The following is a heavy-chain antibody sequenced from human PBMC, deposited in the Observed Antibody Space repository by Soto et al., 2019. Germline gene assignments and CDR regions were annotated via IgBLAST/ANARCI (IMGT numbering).Heavy chain of an antibody. Sequence: EVQLVESGGGLVQPGGSLRLSCAASGFTVSSNYMSWVRQAPGKGLEWVSVIYSGGSTYYADSVKGRFTISRNNSKNTLYLQMNSLRAEDTAVYYCAIVSPTGSYWYFDLWGRGTLVTVAS. CDR2: IYSGGST. V-gene: IGHV3-53*04. CDR3: AIVSPTGSYWYFDL. CDR1: GFTVSSNY. J-gene: IGHJ2*01. D-gene: IGHD1-1*01.